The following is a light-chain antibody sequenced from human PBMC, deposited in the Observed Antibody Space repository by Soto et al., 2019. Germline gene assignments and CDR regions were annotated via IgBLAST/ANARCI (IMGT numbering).Light chain of an antibody. CDR2: EVA. CDR3: GSYAGSVDHYV. V-gene: IGLV2-23*02. Sequence: QSALTQPASVSGSPGQSITISCTGTSTDPATYDLVSWYQQHPGKAPQLIIYEVAKRPSGVSARFSGSQSGDTASLTISGLQAADEAYYYCGSYAGSVDHYVFGTGTKVTVL. CDR1: STDPATYDL. J-gene: IGLJ1*01.